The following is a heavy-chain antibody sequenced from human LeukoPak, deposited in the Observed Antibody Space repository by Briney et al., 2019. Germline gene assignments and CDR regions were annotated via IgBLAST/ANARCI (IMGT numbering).Heavy chain of an antibody. J-gene: IGHJ3*02. V-gene: IGHV3-11*04. CDR2: ISGSGSDV. Sequence: GGSLRLSCVVSGFGFSDSYMTWIRQTPGKGLEWLAYISGSGSDVYYADSVKGRFTISRDNAKNSLYLQMNSLRAEDTAVYYCARGEGPYGSGSYDAFDIWGQGTTVTVSS. CDR1: GFGFSDSY. CDR3: ARGEGPYGSGSYDAFDI. D-gene: IGHD3-10*01.